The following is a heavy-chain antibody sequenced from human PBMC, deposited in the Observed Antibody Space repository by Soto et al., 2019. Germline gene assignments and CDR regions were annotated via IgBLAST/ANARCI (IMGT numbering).Heavy chain of an antibody. CDR2: VFWDDGE. CDR3: TQIYGSGSWGWYFHS. V-gene: IGHV2-5*02. Sequence: QITLRESGPSLVKPTETLTLTCTFSGFSLTTTGLGVAWVRQPPGKALEWLAVVFWDDGERYRPSLKTRVTITKATSKNQVVLTMTNMDPVDTATYYCTQIYGSGSWGWYFHSWGQGSLVTVSS. CDR1: GFSLTTTGLG. J-gene: IGHJ4*02. D-gene: IGHD1-26*01.